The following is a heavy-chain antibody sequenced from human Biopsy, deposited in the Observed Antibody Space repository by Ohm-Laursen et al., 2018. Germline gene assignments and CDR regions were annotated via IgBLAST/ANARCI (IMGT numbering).Heavy chain of an antibody. J-gene: IGHJ4*02. CDR2: NIPILGTG. Sequence: ASVKVSCKSPGGTFSNYGVNWVRQAPGQGLEWLGGNIPILGTGNYAQKFQDRVTMTEDTSTSTAYMEVWRLRSDDTAVYYCAADINVWNVNYWGQGTQVIVSS. V-gene: IGHV1-69*06. D-gene: IGHD1-1*01. CDR3: AADINVWNVNY. CDR1: GGTFSNYG.